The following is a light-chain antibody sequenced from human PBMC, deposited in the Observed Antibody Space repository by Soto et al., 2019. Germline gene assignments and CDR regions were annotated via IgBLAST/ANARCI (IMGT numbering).Light chain of an antibody. V-gene: IGLV2-14*01. J-gene: IGLJ2*01. CDR1: SSDVGGYDY. CDR3: GSYTSSSAVVV. Sequence: QSVLTQPASVSGSPGQSITISCTGTSSDVGGYDYVSWYQQHPGKAPKLMIYEVSNRPSGVSNRFAGSKSGNTASLTISGVQAEDEADYYCGSYTSSSAVVVFGGGTKVTVL. CDR2: EVS.